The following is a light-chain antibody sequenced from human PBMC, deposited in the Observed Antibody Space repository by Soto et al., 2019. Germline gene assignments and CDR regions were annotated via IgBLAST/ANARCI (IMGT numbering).Light chain of an antibody. CDR3: QQYYSAPRT. V-gene: IGKV4-1*01. CDR1: QSVLYNSKNKNF. J-gene: IGKJ1*01. CDR2: WAS. Sequence: DIVLTQSPDSLAVSLGERAAINCKSSQSVLYNSKNKNFLAWYQQKPGQPPKLLIYWASTRESGVPDRFSGRGSGTDFTLTINSLQAEDVAVYYCQQYYSAPRTFGQGTKVDIK.